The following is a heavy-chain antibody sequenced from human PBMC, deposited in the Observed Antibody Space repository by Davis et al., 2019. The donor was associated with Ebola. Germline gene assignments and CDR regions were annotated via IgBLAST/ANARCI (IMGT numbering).Heavy chain of an antibody. Sequence: GSLRLSCTVSGGSISSYYWSWIRQPPGKGLEWIGYIYYSGSTNYNPSLKSRVTISVDTSKNQFSLKLSSVTAADTAVYYCARGLSSSSWYYWGQGTLVTVSS. CDR1: GGSISSYY. D-gene: IGHD6-13*01. CDR2: IYYSGST. CDR3: ARGLSSSSWYY. V-gene: IGHV4-59*12. J-gene: IGHJ4*02.